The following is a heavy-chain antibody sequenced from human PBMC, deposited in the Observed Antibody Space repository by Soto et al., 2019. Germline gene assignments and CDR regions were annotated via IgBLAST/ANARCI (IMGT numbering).Heavy chain of an antibody. Sequence: ASVKVSCKASGYTFTNYDINWMRQASGQGLEWMGWMNPNSGNTGYAQNFQGRVTMTRDTSMNTAYMELSSLTYEDTAVYYCAGNYFGSGGFYYWGRGTLVTVSS. CDR1: GYTFTNYD. V-gene: IGHV1-8*01. CDR2: MNPNSGNT. D-gene: IGHD3-10*01. CDR3: AGNYFGSGGFYY. J-gene: IGHJ4*02.